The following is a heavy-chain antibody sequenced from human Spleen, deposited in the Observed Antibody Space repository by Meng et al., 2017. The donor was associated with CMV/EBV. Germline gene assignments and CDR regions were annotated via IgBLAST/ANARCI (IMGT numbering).Heavy chain of an antibody. CDR3: ARGDYDFWSGYYPHWFDP. D-gene: IGHD3-3*01. CDR2: IYYDGSA. J-gene: IGHJ5*02. V-gene: IGHV4-61*03. CDR1: GGPVNSGTYY. Sequence: SETLSLTCTVSGGPVNSGTYYWTWIRQPPGKGLEWIGYIYYDGSAKYNPSLESRVSISMDTSKNHFSLKVTSVTAADTAVYYCARGDYDFWSGYYPHWFDPWGQGTLVTVSS.